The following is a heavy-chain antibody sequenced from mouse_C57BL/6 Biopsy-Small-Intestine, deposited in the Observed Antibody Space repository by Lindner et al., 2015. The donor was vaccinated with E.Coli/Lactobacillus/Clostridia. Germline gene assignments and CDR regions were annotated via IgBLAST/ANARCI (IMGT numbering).Heavy chain of an antibody. Sequence: VQLQESGAELVRPGASVKLSCTASGFNIKDDYMHRVQQRPEQGLEWIGWIDPENGDAEYASKFQGKATITADTSSNTAYLQLSSLTSEDTAVYYCSTAGRDYWGQGTTLTVSS. J-gene: IGHJ2*01. CDR3: STAGRDY. CDR2: IDPENGDA. V-gene: IGHV14-4*01. D-gene: IGHD3-3*01. CDR1: GFNIKDDY.